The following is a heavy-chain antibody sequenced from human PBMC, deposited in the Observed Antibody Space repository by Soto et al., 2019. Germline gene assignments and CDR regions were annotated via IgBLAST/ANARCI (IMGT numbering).Heavy chain of an antibody. D-gene: IGHD3-10*01. CDR1: GGSVSSGSYY. V-gene: IGHV4-61*01. CDR2: IYYSGST. J-gene: IGHJ6*02. Sequence: ETLSLTCTVSGGSVSSGSYYWSWIRQPPGKGLEWIGYIYYSGSTNYNPSLKSRVTISVDTSKNQFSLKLSSVTAADTAVYYCATVPSRVRGVTAYYSGLDVWGQGTTVNVSS. CDR3: ATVPSRVRGVTAYYSGLDV.